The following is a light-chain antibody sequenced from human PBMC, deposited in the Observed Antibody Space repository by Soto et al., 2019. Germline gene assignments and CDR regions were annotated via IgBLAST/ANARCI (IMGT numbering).Light chain of an antibody. J-gene: IGKJ4*01. CDR1: QSVTSN. Sequence: EIVMTQSSAILSVSPGERATLSCRASQSVTSNLAWYQQKPGQAPRLLIYDASTRATGIPARFSGSGSGTEFTLTISSLQSEDFAVYYCQQYNNWLTFGGGTKVEIK. V-gene: IGKV3-15*01. CDR2: DAS. CDR3: QQYNNWLT.